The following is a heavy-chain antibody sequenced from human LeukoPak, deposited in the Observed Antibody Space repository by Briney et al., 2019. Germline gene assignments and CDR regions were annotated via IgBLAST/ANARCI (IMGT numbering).Heavy chain of an antibody. CDR3: ARLRRYCSGGSCYPKRNYYYYYYMDV. V-gene: IGHV1-8*03. D-gene: IGHD2-15*01. Sequence: ASVKVSCKASGYTFTSYDINWVRQATGQGLEWMGWMNPHSGNTGYAQKFQGRVTITRNTSISTAYMELSSLRSEDTAVYYCARLRRYCSGGSCYPKRNYYYYYYMDVWGKGTTVTVSS. J-gene: IGHJ6*03. CDR1: GYTFTSYD. CDR2: MNPHSGNT.